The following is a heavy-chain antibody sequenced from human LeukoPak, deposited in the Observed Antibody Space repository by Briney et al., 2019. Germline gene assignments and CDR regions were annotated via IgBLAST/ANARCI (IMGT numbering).Heavy chain of an antibody. Sequence: GASVKVSCKASGYTFTSYGISWVRQAPGQGLEWMGWISAYNGNTNYAQKLQGRVTMTTDTSTSTAYMELRSLRSDDTAVYYCARDPQWLVGYHDAFDIWGQGTMVTVSS. J-gene: IGHJ3*02. D-gene: IGHD6-19*01. CDR3: ARDPQWLVGYHDAFDI. CDR1: GYTFTSYG. V-gene: IGHV1-18*01. CDR2: ISAYNGNT.